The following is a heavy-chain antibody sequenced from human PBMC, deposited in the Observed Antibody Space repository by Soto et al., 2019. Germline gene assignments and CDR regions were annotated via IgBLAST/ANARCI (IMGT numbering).Heavy chain of an antibody. Sequence: SETLSLTCAVYGGSFSGYYWSWIRQPPGKGLEWIGGINHSGSTYYNPSLKSRVTISVDTSKNQFSLKLSSVTAADTAVYSCAQRRGYGDSGHWGQGTLVTVSS. CDR3: AQRRGYGDSGH. J-gene: IGHJ4*02. D-gene: IGHD4-17*01. CDR1: GGSFSGYY. V-gene: IGHV4-34*01. CDR2: INHSGST.